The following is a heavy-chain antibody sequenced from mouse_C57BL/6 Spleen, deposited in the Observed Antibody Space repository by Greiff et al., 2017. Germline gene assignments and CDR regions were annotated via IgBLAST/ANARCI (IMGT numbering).Heavy chain of an antibody. J-gene: IGHJ3*01. CDR2: INPNNGGT. Sequence: VQLQQSGPELVKPGASVKISCKASGYTFTDYYMNWVKQSHGKSLEWIGDINPNNGGTSYNQKFKGKATLTVDKSSSTAYMELRSLTSEDSAVYYCANLLLRPWGQGTLVTVSA. CDR1: GYTFTDYY. V-gene: IGHV1-26*01. CDR3: ANLLLRP. D-gene: IGHD1-1*01.